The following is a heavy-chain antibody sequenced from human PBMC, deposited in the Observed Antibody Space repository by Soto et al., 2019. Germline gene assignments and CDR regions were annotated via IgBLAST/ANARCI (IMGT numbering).Heavy chain of an antibody. CDR3: VKQAHGLDGVAFDY. Sequence: HPGGSLRLSFVASGIPFGSRAMSWVRQVPGKGLEAISAVSTSGRSTYYADSVKDRFTISRDNSKNTLFLQMGSLRPEDTAIYYCVKQAHGLDGVAFDYWGQGTQVTVSS. CDR2: VSTSGRST. V-gene: IGHV3-64D*06. CDR1: GIPFGSRA. J-gene: IGHJ4*02. D-gene: IGHD2-15*01.